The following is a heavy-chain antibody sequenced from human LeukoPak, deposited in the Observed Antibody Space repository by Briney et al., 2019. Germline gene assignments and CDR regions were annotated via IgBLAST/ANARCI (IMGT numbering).Heavy chain of an antibody. J-gene: IGHJ4*02. CDR3: ARVTAYYYDSSGYSGFDY. CDR1: GGSISSSSYY. V-gene: IGHV4-39*01. CDR2: IYYSGST. D-gene: IGHD3-22*01. Sequence: SETLSLTCTVSGGSISSSSYYWGWIRQPPGKGLEWIGSIYYSGSTYYNPSLKSRVTISVDTSKNQFSLKLSSVTAADTAVYYCARVTAYYYDSSGYSGFDYWGQGTLVTVSS.